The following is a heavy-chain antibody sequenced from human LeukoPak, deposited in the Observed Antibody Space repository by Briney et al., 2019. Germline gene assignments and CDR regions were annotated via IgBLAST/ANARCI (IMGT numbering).Heavy chain of an antibody. D-gene: IGHD6-13*01. CDR1: GYSFTSHW. V-gene: IGHV5-51*01. J-gene: IGHJ3*02. Sequence: GESLKISCKGSGYSFTSHWIGWVRQMPGKGLEWMGIIYPGDSDTRYSPSFQGQVTISADKSTSTAYLQWSSLKASDTAMYYCARQRYSSNWYPRDAFDIWGQGTMVTVSS. CDR2: IYPGDSDT. CDR3: ARQRYSSNWYPRDAFDI.